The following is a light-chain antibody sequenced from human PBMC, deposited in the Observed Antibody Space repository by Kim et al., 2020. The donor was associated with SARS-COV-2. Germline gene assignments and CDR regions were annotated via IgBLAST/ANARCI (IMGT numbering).Light chain of an antibody. Sequence: DIKMTQSPSSLSASLGDRVTITCRASQGIRNELGWYQQKPGKAPTRLIYGASTLESGVPSRFSGSGSGTEFTLTISSLQPEDFATYYCLQHNAYPRTFVQGTKVDIK. J-gene: IGKJ1*01. CDR3: LQHNAYPRT. V-gene: IGKV1-17*01. CDR2: GAS. CDR1: QGIRNE.